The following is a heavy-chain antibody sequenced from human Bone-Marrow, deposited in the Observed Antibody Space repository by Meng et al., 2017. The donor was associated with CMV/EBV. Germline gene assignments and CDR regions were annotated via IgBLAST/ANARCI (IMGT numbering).Heavy chain of an antibody. D-gene: IGHD3-3*01. CDR1: GGSFSGYY. J-gene: IGHJ6*02. CDR2: INHSGST. Sequence: SETLSLTCAVYGGSFSGYYWSWIRQPPGKGLEWIGEINHSGSTNYNPSLKSRVTISVDTSKNQFSLKLSCVTAADTAVYYCARGRCDFWSGYYYYYYGMDVWGQGTTVTVSS. V-gene: IGHV4-34*01. CDR3: ARGRCDFWSGYYYYYYGMDV.